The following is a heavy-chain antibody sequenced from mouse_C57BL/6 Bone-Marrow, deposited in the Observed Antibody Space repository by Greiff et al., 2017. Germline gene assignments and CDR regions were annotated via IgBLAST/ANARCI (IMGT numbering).Heavy chain of an antibody. J-gene: IGHJ4*01. CDR2: LYPGSGST. CDR3: ARFYYYGSFPMDY. D-gene: IGHD1-1*01. V-gene: IGHV1-55*01. Sequence: VQLVESGAELVKPGASVKMSCKASGYTFTSYWITWVKQRPGQGLEWIGDLYPGSGSTNYNEKFKSKATLTVDTSSSTAYMQLSSLTSEDSAVYYCARFYYYGSFPMDYWGQGTSVTVSS. CDR1: GYTFTSYW.